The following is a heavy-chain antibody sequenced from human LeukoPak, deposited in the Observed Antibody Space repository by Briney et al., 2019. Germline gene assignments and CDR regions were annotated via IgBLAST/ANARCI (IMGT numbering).Heavy chain of an antibody. CDR1: GFTFSSYG. J-gene: IGHJ4*02. V-gene: IGHV3-15*07. CDR2: IKSKTDGGTT. CDR3: TEGYLKLYYFDY. Sequence: VQLVESGGGVVQPGRSLRLSCAASGFTFSSYGMHWVRQAPGKGLEWVGRIKSKTDGGTTDYAAPVKGRFTISRDDSKNTLYLQMNSLKTEDTAVYYCTEGYLKLYYFDYWGQGTLVTVSS. D-gene: IGHD5-12*01.